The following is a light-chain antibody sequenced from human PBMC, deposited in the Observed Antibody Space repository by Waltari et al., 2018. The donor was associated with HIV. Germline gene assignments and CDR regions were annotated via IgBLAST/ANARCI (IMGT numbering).Light chain of an antibody. CDR1: KLGDQY. J-gene: IGLJ2*01. CDR2: QDN. CDR3: QAWDSNTGGYVL. Sequence: SYELTQAPSVSVSPGQTASIICSGDKLGDQYASWYHQRPGQSPVLVMYQDNKRTSGIPERFAGSNSGNTVTLTISGTQAIDEGDYYCQAWDSNTGGYVLFGGGTKLTVL. V-gene: IGLV3-1*01.